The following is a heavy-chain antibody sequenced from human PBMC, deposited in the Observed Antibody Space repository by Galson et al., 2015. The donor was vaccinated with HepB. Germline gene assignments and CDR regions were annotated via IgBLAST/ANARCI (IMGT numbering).Heavy chain of an antibody. Sequence: SLRLSCAASGFTFSSYGMHWVRQAPGKGLEWVAVISYDGSKKYYADSVKGRFTISRDNSKNTLYLQMNSLRAEDTAVYYCAKASRWAASGTVDDFDIWGQGTMVTVSS. CDR2: ISYDGSKK. V-gene: IGHV3-30*18. D-gene: IGHD6-13*01. CDR3: AKASRWAASGTVDDFDI. J-gene: IGHJ3*02. CDR1: GFTFSSYG.